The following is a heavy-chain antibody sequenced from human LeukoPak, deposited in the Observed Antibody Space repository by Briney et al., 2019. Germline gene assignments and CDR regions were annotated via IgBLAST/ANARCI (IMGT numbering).Heavy chain of an antibody. CDR3: ARAFPPLRTSAAGDF. Sequence: PGWSLRLSCTASGFTFSDYDMNWVRLAPGKGLEWVSSISGRSSQMYYTDSAKGRFTISRDNSKNSLYLQMNSLRAEDTAVYYCARAFPPLRTSAAGDFWGQGTLVTVSS. D-gene: IGHD6-25*01. CDR2: ISGRSSQM. V-gene: IGHV3-21*06. J-gene: IGHJ4*02. CDR1: GFTFSDYD.